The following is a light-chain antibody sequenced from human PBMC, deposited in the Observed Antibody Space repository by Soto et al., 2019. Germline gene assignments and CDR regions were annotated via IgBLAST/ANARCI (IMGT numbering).Light chain of an antibody. Sequence: EIVLTQSPGTLSLSPGERATLSCRASQSVSSSYLAWYQQKPGQAPRLLFYDASSRATGMPDRFSGSGSGTDFTLTINRLEPEDFAVYYCHQYGSSPPTFGQGTPLEIK. J-gene: IGKJ5*01. CDR2: DAS. CDR3: HQYGSSPPT. V-gene: IGKV3-20*01. CDR1: QSVSSSY.